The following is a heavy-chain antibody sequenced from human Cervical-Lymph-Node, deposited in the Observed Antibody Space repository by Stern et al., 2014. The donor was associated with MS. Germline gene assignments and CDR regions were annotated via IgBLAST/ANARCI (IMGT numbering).Heavy chain of an antibody. CDR3: VRQVTVRSRFDY. CDR2: IDDTGRT. V-gene: IGHV4-39*01. Sequence: QVQLQESGPGLVKPSETLSRTCTVSGGSISSSYYWGWIRQSSGKGLEWIGSIDDTGRTFYNPSLKSRVTISVDTSHKQLSLTLTSVTAADTAVYYCVRQVTVRSRFDYWGQGTLVTVSS. CDR1: GGSISSSYY. D-gene: IGHD4-11*01. J-gene: IGHJ4*02.